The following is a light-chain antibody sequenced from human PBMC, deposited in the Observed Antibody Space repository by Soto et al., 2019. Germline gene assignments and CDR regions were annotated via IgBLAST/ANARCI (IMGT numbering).Light chain of an antibody. CDR1: SSDVGGYKF. V-gene: IGLV2-11*01. CDR2: DVT. Sequence: QSALTQPRSVSGSPGQSVTISCTGTSSDVGGYKFVSWYQQNPGKAPKLMIYDVTKRPSGVPDRFSGSKSGNTASLTISGLQADDEADYYCCSYAGSYTAYVFASGTKLTVL. CDR3: CSYAGSYTAYV. J-gene: IGLJ1*01.